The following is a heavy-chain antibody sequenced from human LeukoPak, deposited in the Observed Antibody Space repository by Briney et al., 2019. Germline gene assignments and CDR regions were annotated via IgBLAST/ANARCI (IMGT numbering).Heavy chain of an antibody. CDR3: AKELRYFDWLLLTAFDY. J-gene: IGHJ4*02. V-gene: IGHV3-23*01. CDR2: ISGSGGST. D-gene: IGHD3-9*01. Sequence: GGSLRLSCAASGFTFSSYGMSWVRQAPGKGLEWVSAISGSGGSTYYADSVKGRFTISRDNSKNTLYLQMNSLRAEDAAVYYCAKELRYFDWLLLTAFDYWGQGTLVTVSS. CDR1: GFTFSSYG.